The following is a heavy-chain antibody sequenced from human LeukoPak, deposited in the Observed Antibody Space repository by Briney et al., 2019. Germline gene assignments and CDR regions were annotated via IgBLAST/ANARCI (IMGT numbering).Heavy chain of an antibody. D-gene: IGHD2-2*01. J-gene: IGHJ4*02. CDR1: GFTFDDYA. Sequence: GRSLRLSCAASGFTFDDYAMHWVRQAPGKGLEWVAVIWYDGSNKYYADSVKGRFTISRDNSKNTLYLQMNSLRAEDTAVYYCARSPVVVPAATTEDFDYWGQGTLVTVSS. V-gene: IGHV3-33*08. CDR2: IWYDGSNK. CDR3: ARSPVVVPAATTEDFDY.